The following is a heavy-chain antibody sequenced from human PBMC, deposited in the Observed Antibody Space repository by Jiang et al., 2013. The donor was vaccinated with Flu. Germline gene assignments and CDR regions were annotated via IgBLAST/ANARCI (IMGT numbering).Heavy chain of an antibody. V-gene: IGHV4-59*08. CDR1: GGSISSYY. J-gene: IGHJ5*02. CDR2: IYYSGST. Sequence: GSGLVKPSETLSLTCTVSGGSISSYYWSWIRQPPGKGLEWIGYIYYSGSTNYNPSLKSRVTISVDTSKNQFSLKLSSVTAADTAVYYCARQRRSSANWFDPWGQGTLVTVSS. D-gene: IGHD3-22*01. CDR3: ARQRRSSANWFDP.